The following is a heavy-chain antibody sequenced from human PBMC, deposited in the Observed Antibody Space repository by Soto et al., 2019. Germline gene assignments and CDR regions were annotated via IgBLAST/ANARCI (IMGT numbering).Heavy chain of an antibody. Sequence: SVKVSCKASGGTFSSYAVSWVRQAPGQGLEWMGGIIPIFGTANYAQKFQGRVTITADESTSTAYMELSSLRSEDTAEYYCARGVVLMVYAGGLTYFDYWGQGTLVTVSS. J-gene: IGHJ4*02. CDR2: IIPIFGTA. D-gene: IGHD2-8*01. CDR1: GGTFSSYA. V-gene: IGHV1-69*13. CDR3: ARGVVLMVYAGGLTYFDY.